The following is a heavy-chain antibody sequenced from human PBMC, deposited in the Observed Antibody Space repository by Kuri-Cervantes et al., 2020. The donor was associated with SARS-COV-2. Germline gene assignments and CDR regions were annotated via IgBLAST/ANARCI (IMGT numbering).Heavy chain of an antibody. CDR1: GGSISSYY. J-gene: IGHJ5*02. V-gene: IGHV4-59*08. D-gene: IGHD3-10*01. CDR2: IYYSGST. Sequence: SELLCPTGKVPGGSISSYYWSWIRQPPGKGLEWIGYIYYSGSTNYNPSHKSRVTISVDTSKNKFSLKLSSVTAADTAVYYCARLSPIGMVRGVAFDPWGQGTLVTVSS. CDR3: ARLSPIGMVRGVAFDP.